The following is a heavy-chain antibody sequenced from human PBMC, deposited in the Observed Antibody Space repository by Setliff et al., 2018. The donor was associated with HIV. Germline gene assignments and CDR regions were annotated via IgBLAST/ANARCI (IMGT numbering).Heavy chain of an antibody. CDR1: GGSISSYY. V-gene: IGHV4-59*01. CDR3: ASGEYSYGYRFDY. Sequence: PSETLSLTCTVSGGSISSYYWSWIRQPPGKGLEWIGYIYYSGSTNYNPSLKSRVTISVDTSKNHFSLKLSSMTAADTAVCYCASGEYSYGYRFDYWGQGTLGTVSS. CDR2: IYYSGST. J-gene: IGHJ4*02. D-gene: IGHD5-18*01.